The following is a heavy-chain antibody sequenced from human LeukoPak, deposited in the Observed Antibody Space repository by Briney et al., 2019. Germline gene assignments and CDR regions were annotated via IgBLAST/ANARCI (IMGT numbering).Heavy chain of an antibody. CDR1: GGSLSSSSYY. Sequence: SETLSLTCTVSGGSLSSSSYYWGWIRQPPGKGLEWVGSIYYSGSTYYNPSLKSRLTISVDTSKNKFSLKLSSVTAASPAFYFCARQCYYYDSSGYYARQDYYYYYYYMDVWGKGTTVTISS. J-gene: IGHJ6*03. D-gene: IGHD3-22*01. CDR2: IYYSGST. V-gene: IGHV4-39*01. CDR3: ARQCYYYDSSGYYARQDYYYYYYYMDV.